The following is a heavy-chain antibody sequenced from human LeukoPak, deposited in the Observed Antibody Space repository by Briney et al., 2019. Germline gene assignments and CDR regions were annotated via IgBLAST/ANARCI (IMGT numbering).Heavy chain of an antibody. CDR2: IIPIFGTA. J-gene: IGHJ4*02. D-gene: IGHD6-6*01. Sequence: SVKVSCKASGYSFISYGLNWVRQAPGQGLEWMGGIIPIFGTANYAQKFQGRVTITADESTSTAYMELSSLRSEDTAVYYCARDVSAARDWGQGTLVTVSS. V-gene: IGHV1-69*13. CDR3: ARDVSAARD. CDR1: GYSFISYG.